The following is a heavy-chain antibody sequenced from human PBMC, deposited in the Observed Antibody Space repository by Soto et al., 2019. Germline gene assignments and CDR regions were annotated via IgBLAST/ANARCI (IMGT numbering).Heavy chain of an antibody. CDR2: ISYDGSNK. CDR1: GFTFSSYA. D-gene: IGHD3-10*01. V-gene: IGHV3-30-3*01. J-gene: IGHJ4*02. Sequence: GGSLRLSCAASGFTFSSYAMHWVRQAPGKGLEWVAVISYDGSNKYYVDSVKGRFTISRDNSKNTLYLQMNSLRAEDTAVYYCARAPGSAFDYWGQGTLVTVSS. CDR3: ARAPGSAFDY.